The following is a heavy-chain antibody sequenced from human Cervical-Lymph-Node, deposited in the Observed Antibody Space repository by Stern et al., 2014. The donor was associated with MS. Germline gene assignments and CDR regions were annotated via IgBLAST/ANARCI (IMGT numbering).Heavy chain of an antibody. CDR2: INPNGGST. V-gene: IGHV1-46*03. J-gene: IGHJ4*02. CDR3: TREKYGGNYLDY. Sequence: VQLVESGAEVKKPGASVKVSCKASQYTFTSYHMHWVRQAPGQGLEWMGMINPNGGSTSYAQKFQGRVTMTRDTSTSTAYMELSGLRSEDTAVYYCTREKYGGNYLDYWGQGTLVAVSS. D-gene: IGHD4-23*01. CDR1: QYTFTSYH.